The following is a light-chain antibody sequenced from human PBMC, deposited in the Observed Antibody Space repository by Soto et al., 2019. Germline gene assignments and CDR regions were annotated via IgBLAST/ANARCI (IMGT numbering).Light chain of an antibody. CDR2: DVS. J-gene: IGLJ2*01. CDR3: SSYTSSSSPVI. CDR1: SSDIGGYNF. Sequence: QSVLTQPASVSGSPGQSITISCTGTSSDIGGYNFVSWYQQHPGRAPKLMIYDVSDRPSGVSDRFSASKSGNTASLTISGLQAEDEADYYCSSYTSSSSPVIFGGGTKLTVL. V-gene: IGLV2-14*03.